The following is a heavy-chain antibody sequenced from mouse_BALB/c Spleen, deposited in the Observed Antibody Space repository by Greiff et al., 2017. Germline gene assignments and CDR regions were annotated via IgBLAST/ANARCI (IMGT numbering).Heavy chain of an antibody. CDR3: ARREDYDEGYYAMDY. Sequence: EVQRVESGGGLVQPGGSRKLSCAASGFTFSSFGMHWVRQAPEKGLEWVAYISSGSSTIYYADTVKGRFTISRDNPKNTLFLQMTSLRSEDTAMYYCARREDYDEGYYAMDYWGQGTSVTVSS. V-gene: IGHV5-17*02. CDR2: ISSGSSTI. D-gene: IGHD2-4*01. J-gene: IGHJ4*01. CDR1: GFTFSSFG.